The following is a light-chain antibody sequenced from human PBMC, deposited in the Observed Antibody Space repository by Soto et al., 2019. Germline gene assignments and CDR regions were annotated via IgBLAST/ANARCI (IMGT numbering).Light chain of an antibody. Sequence: EIVLMQSPGTLSLSPGERATLSCRASQRVSGGFLAWYQQKPGLAPRLILYDTSFRATGIPDRFSGSGSGTDFTLTISRLDPEDFAVYYCQQYGSSASFGQGTKVDIK. CDR3: QQYGSSAS. J-gene: IGKJ1*01. V-gene: IGKV3D-20*01. CDR1: QRVSGGF. CDR2: DTS.